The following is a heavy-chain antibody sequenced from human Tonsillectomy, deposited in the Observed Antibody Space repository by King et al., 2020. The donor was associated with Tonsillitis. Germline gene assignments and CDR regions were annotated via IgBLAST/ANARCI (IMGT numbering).Heavy chain of an antibody. CDR2: ISSSSTST. J-gene: IGHJ4*02. V-gene: IGHV3-21*01. D-gene: IGHD1-26*01. CDR1: GFTFTSYN. Sequence: VQLVESGGDLVRPGGSLRLSCAASGFTFTSYNMNWVRQAAGKGLEWVSSISSSSTSTYYADSVKGRFTISRDNAKKSLFLQMDSLRAEDTAVYYCARDRSASYYPPDYWGQGTLVTVSS. CDR3: ARDRSASYYPPDY.